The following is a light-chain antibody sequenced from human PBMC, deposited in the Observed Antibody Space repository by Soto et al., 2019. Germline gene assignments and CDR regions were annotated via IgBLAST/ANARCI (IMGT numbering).Light chain of an antibody. CDR3: QHYNSYSEA. CDR2: AAS. Sequence: DIQITQSPSTLSASVGDRVTITCRASQTISSWLAWYQQKPGKAPKLLIYAASTLESGVSTRFSGRGSGTEFTLTINSLQPDDFATYYCQHYNSYSEAFGQGTKVDIK. CDR1: QTISSW. V-gene: IGKV1-5*01. J-gene: IGKJ1*01.